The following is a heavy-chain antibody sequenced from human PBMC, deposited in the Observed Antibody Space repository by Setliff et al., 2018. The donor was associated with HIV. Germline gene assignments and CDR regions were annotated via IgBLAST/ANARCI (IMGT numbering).Heavy chain of an antibody. CDR1: GGSISSHY. Sequence: SETLSLTCTVSGGSISSHYWSWIRQPPGKGLEWIGYIYYSGSTNYNPSLKSRVTISVDTSKNQFSLRLSSVTAADTAVYYCARAPFPVAGFDYFDHWGQGTQVTVSS. CDR3: ARAPFPVAGFDYFDH. D-gene: IGHD6-19*01. J-gene: IGHJ4*02. V-gene: IGHV4-59*11. CDR2: IYYSGST.